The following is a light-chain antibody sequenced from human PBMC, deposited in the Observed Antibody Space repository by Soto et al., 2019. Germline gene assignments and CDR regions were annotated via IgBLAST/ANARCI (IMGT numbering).Light chain of an antibody. CDR1: DYIGND. CDR3: RQDHHYRT. J-gene: IGKJ3*01. V-gene: IGKV1-6*01. Sequence: AIQMPQSPASLSASVGDRVTITCRASDYIGNDLAWYQQKPGKAPKLLIYAASTLQSGVPSRFSGRRSGTDFTLTISSLQPEEFATYYCRQDHHYRTFGPGTKVNFK. CDR2: AAS.